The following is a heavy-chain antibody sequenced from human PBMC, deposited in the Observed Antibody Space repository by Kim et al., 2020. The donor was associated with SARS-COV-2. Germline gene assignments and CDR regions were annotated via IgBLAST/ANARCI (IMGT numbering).Heavy chain of an antibody. J-gene: IGHJ4*02. CDR3: ARPMGSSGWDAFDY. Sequence: ENAVKGRFTISRDNSKNTLSLQINRLRAEDTAIYYWARPMGSSGWDAFDYWGQGTLVTVSS. V-gene: IGHV3-23*01. D-gene: IGHD6-19*01.